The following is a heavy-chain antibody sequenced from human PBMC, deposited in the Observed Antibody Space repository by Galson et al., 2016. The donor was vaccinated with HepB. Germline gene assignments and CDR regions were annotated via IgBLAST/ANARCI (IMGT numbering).Heavy chain of an antibody. J-gene: IGHJ6*03. CDR1: GGSISSGPYY. Sequence: TLSLTCTVSGGSISSGPYYWTWIRQYPEKGLEWIGYIYYSGSAYCNPSLKSRVTISLDTSKNQFSLKLSSVTAADTAVYYCALRRKATVTNSPPHYSYYYMDVWGKGTTVTVSS. CDR2: IYYSGSA. V-gene: IGHV4-31*03. CDR3: ALRRKATVTNSPPHYSYYYMDV. D-gene: IGHD4-11*01.